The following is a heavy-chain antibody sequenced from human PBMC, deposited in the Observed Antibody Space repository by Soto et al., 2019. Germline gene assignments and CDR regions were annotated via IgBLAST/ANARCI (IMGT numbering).Heavy chain of an antibody. CDR2: IVVASGYS. J-gene: IGHJ4*02. Sequence: LVQSGPDVKKPGPSVKVSCKTSGFTFGSSAVQWVRQVRGQRLEWIGWIVVASGYSNVAQKFQDRVSLPRDLSINTAFMELRSLTSEDSAMYYCAADVIGVAGDFDHWGQGTLVSVYS. CDR3: AADVIGVAGDFDH. D-gene: IGHD6-19*01. V-gene: IGHV1-58*01. CDR1: GFTFGSSA.